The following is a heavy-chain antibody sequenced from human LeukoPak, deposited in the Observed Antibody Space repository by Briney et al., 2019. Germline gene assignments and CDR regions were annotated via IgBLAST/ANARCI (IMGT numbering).Heavy chain of an antibody. D-gene: IGHD3-22*01. CDR3: ARDYYYDSSGYYYYYYMDV. J-gene: IGHJ6*03. V-gene: IGHV1-18*01. CDR2: ISAYNGNT. Sequence: ASVKVSCKASGYTFTSYGISWVRQAPGQGLERMGWISAYNGNTNYAQKLQGRVTMTTDTSTSTAYMELRSLRSDDTAVYYCARDYYYDSSGYYYYYYMDVWGKGTTVTVSS. CDR1: GYTFTSYG.